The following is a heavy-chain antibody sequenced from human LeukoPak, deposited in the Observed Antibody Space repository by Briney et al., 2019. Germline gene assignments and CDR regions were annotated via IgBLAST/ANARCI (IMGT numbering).Heavy chain of an antibody. V-gene: IGHV3-9*01. D-gene: IGHD5-24*01. CDR3: ARDRSGRWLQLRQAQFDY. J-gene: IGHJ4*02. CDR1: GFTFDDYA. CDR2: ISWNSGSI. Sequence: PGGSLRLSCAASGFTFDDYAMHWVRQAPGKGLEWVSGISWNSGSIGYADSVKGRFTISRDNAKNTLYLQMNSLRAEDTAVYYCARDRSGRWLQLRQAQFDYWGQGTLVTVSS.